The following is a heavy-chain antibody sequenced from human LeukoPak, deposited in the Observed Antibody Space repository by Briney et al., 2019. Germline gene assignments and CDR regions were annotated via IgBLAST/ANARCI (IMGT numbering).Heavy chain of an antibody. CDR1: GGSFSSYY. V-gene: IGHV4-34*01. J-gene: IGHJ5*02. CDR2: INHSGST. CDR3: ARAIAAAGTGWFDP. Sequence: PSETLSLTCAVYGGSFSSYYRSWIRQPPGKGLEWIGEINHSGSTNYNPSLKSRVTISVHTSKNQFSLKLSSVTAADTAVYYCARAIAAAGTGWFDPWAHGTLVTVSS. D-gene: IGHD6-13*01.